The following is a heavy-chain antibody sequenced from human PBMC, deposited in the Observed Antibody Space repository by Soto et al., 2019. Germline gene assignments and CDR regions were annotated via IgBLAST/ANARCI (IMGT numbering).Heavy chain of an antibody. J-gene: IGHJ3*02. CDR1: GFTFSNYA. V-gene: IGHV3-23*01. CDR3: AKATGDAFDI. Sequence: EVQLWDSGGGLVQPGGSLSLSCAASGFTFSNYAMGWVRQAPGKGLEWVSVITDSASTYFADSVKGRFSISRDNSKNTLYLQMSSLRAEDTAVYYCAKATGDAFDIWGQGTLVTVSS. CDR2: ITDSAST.